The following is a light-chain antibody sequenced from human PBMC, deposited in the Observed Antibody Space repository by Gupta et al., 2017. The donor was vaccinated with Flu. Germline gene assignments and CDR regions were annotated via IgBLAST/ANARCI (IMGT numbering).Light chain of an antibody. CDR3: QSYDSSLSGSV. Sequence: QSGLTQPPSVSGAPGQRLTISCTGSSSNIGAGYDVHWYQQLPGTAPKLLIYGNNPRPSGVPDRFSGSKSGTSASLAITGLQADDEADYYCQSYDSSLSGSVFGGGTKLTVL. CDR2: GNN. V-gene: IGLV1-40*01. CDR1: SSNIGAGYD. J-gene: IGLJ3*02.